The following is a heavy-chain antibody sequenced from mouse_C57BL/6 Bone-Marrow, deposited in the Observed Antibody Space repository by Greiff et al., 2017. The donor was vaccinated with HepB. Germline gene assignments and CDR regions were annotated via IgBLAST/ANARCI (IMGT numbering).Heavy chain of an antibody. J-gene: IGHJ3*01. CDR2: IDPANGNT. V-gene: IGHV14-3*01. Sequence: EVQLQQSVAELVRPGASVKLSCTASGFNIKNTYMHWVKQRPEHGLEWIGRIDPANGNTNYNPKFQGKATITADKSSNTAYLQLSSLTSEDAAIYCCTPYCCGSSFAYWGQGTLVTVSA. CDR3: TPYCCGSSFAY. D-gene: IGHD1-1*01. CDR1: GFNIKNTY.